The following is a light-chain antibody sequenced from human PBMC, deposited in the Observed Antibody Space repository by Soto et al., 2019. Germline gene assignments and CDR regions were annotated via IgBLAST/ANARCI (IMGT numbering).Light chain of an antibody. CDR3: QQYDNFLA. CDR1: QTISSW. J-gene: IGKJ5*01. Sequence: IQMTQSPASLSASVGDRVTITCRASQTISSWLAWYQQKPGKAPKLLIFAASTLVRGVPSRFSGRGSGTEFTLTISSLQADDYATYYCQQYDNFLAFGQGTRLEIK. CDR2: AAS. V-gene: IGKV1-5*01.